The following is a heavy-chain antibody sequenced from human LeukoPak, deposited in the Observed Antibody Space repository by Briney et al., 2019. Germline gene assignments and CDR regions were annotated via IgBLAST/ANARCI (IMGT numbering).Heavy chain of an antibody. CDR1: GGSISSSSYY. CDR2: IYYSGST. J-gene: IGHJ4*02. D-gene: IGHD2-15*01. CDR3: ASVGGGRPVFATN. V-gene: IGHV4-39*01. Sequence: PSETLSLTCTVSGGSISSSSYYWGWIRQPPGKGLEWIGSIYYSGSTYYNPSLKSRVTISVDTSKNQFSLKLSSVTAADTAVYYCASVGGGRPVFATNWGQGTLVTVSS.